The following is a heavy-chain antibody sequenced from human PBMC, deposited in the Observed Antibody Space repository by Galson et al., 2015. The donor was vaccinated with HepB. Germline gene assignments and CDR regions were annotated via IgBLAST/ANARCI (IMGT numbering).Heavy chain of an antibody. CDR3: AKRRAVKAYDFWSTYVRARGTAHFYALDV. CDR1: GFTFSSSV. Sequence: SLRLSCAASGFTFSSSVMNWVRQAPGKGLEWVSTISGSADSTNYVDSVKGRFTISRDNSTTTLFLQMNSLRAEDTAVYYCAKRRAVKAYDFWSTYVRARGTAHFYALDVWGQGTTVTVSS. J-gene: IGHJ6*02. V-gene: IGHV3-23*01. D-gene: IGHD3-3*01. CDR2: ISGSADST.